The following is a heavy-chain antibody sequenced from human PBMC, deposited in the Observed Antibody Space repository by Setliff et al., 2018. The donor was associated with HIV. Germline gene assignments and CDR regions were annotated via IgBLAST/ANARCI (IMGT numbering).Heavy chain of an antibody. V-gene: IGHV3-33*01. J-gene: IGHJ4*02. Sequence: GGSLRLSCAASGFTFSSYGMHWVRQAPGKGLEWVAVIWYDGSNKYYADSVKGRFTISRDNSKNTLYLQMNSLGAEDTAVYYCARDSWDSSSWPDTLDYWGQGTLVTVSS. CDR2: IWYDGSNK. CDR1: GFTFSSYG. D-gene: IGHD6-13*01. CDR3: ARDSWDSSSWPDTLDY.